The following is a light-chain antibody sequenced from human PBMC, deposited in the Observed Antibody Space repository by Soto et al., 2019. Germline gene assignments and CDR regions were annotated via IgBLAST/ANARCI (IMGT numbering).Light chain of an antibody. J-gene: IGLJ1*01. CDR1: SSDVGGYNY. CDR3: TSYISSKAIIYI. Sequence: QSALTQPASVSGSPGQSITISCTGTSSDVGGYNYVSWYQQHPGKAPKLMIYDVSNRPSGVSNRFSGSKSGNTASLTISGLQAEDEANYCCTSYISSKAIIYIVGTGTEVT. V-gene: IGLV2-14*01. CDR2: DVS.